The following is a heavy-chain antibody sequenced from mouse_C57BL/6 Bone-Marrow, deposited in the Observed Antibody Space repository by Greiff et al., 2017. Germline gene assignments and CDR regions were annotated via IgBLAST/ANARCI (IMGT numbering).Heavy chain of an antibody. D-gene: IGHD2-4*01. J-gene: IGHJ4*01. CDR3: ARSYDYDDYTMDY. V-gene: IGHV1-64*01. CDR2: MHPNGGSP. Sequence: QVQLQQPGAELVKPGASVKLSCKASGYTFTNYWMHWVKQRPGQGLEWIGMMHPNGGSPDYNEKFKSEATLSVDKSSRTAYMELSSLTSEDSAVYYCARSYDYDDYTMDYWGQGSSVTVDS. CDR1: GYTFTNYW.